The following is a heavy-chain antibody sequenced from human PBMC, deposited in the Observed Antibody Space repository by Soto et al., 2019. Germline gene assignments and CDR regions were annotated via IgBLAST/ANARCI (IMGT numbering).Heavy chain of an antibody. D-gene: IGHD2-2*03. J-gene: IGHJ4*02. Sequence: ASVKVSCKASGYTFTSYDINWVRQATGQGLEWMGWMNPNSGNTGYARKFQGRVTMTRNTSISTAYMELSSLRSEDTAVYYCARVGYAGYPIDYWGQGTLVTVSS. V-gene: IGHV1-8*01. CDR2: MNPNSGNT. CDR3: ARVGYAGYPIDY. CDR1: GYTFTSYD.